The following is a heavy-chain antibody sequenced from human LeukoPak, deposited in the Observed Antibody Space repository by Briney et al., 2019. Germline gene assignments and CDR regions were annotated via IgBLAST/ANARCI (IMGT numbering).Heavy chain of an antibody. CDR3: ARDRTGITGTTGYYYMDV. V-gene: IGHV6-1*01. Sequence: SQTLSLTCAISGDSVSSNSAAWNWIRQSPSRGLEWLGRTYYRSKWYNDYAVSVKSRITINPDTSKNQFSLQLNSVTPEDTAVYYCARDRTGITGTTGYYYMDVWGKGTTVTVSS. CDR2: TYYRSKWYN. CDR1: GDSVSSNSAA. D-gene: IGHD1-7*01. J-gene: IGHJ6*03.